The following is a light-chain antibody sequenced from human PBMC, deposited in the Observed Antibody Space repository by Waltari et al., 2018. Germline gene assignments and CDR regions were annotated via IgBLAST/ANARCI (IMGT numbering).Light chain of an antibody. CDR2: DAS. CDR1: QSVSSY. Sequence: EIVLTQSPATLSLSPGERATLSCRASQSVSSYLAWYQQKPGQAPRLLLYDASNRAAGIPARFSGSGSGTDFTLTISSLEPEDFAVYYCQQRDSLLVTFGGGTKLQI. J-gene: IGKJ4*01. V-gene: IGKV3-11*01. CDR3: QQRDSLLVT.